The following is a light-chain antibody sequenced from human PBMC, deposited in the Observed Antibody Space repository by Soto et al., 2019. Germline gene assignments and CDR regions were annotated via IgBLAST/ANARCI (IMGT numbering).Light chain of an antibody. CDR1: TSNIGSNI. J-gene: IGLJ3*02. V-gene: IGLV1-44*01. CDR2: DNN. CDR3: AAWDDSLNGLV. Sequence: QSVLTQPPSASGTPGQRITISCSGRTSNIGSNIVAWYQHLPATAPKLLIYDNNQRPSGVPDRFFGSKSGTSASLAISGLQPDDESHYYCAAWDDSLNGLVFGGGTKLTVL.